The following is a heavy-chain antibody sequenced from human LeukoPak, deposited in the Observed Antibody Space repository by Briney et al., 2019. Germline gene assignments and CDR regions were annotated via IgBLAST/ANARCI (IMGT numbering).Heavy chain of an antibody. CDR1: GFTLNSYL. D-gene: IGHD1-14*01. CDR2: IKKDGSEE. V-gene: IGHV3-7*01. CDR3: ARSNPNRNALDL. J-gene: IGHJ3*01. Sequence: GGSLRLSCAASGFTLNSYLMSWVRQAPGRGLEWVANIKKDGSEESYLDSVKGRFTVSRDNAKNSLFLQMNSLRGEDTAVYYCARSNPNRNALDLWGQGTMVTLSS.